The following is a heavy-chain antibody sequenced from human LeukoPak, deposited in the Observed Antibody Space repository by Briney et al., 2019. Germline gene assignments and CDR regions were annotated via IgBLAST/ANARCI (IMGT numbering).Heavy chain of an antibody. CDR3: AREGPSAATDY. CDR1: GGSISSGGYY. CDR2: IYYSGST. Sequence: PSETLSLTCTVSGGSISSGGYYWSWIRQHPGKGLEWIGYIYYSGSTYYNPSLKSRVTISVDTSKNQFSLKLSSVTAADTAVYYCAREGPSAATDYWGQGTLVTVSS. D-gene: IGHD6-13*01. J-gene: IGHJ4*02. V-gene: IGHV4-31*03.